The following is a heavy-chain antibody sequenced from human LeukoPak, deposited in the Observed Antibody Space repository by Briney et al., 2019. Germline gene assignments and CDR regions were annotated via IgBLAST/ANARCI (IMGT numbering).Heavy chain of an antibody. D-gene: IGHD3-22*01. V-gene: IGHV4-31*03. CDR3: ARGRGSGYYKYYFDY. Sequence: KPSETLSLTCTVSGGSISSGGYYWSWIRQHPGKGLEWIGYIYYSGSTYYNPSLKSRVTISVDTSKNQFSLKLSSVTAADTAVYYCARGRGSGYYKYYFDYWGQGTLSPSPQ. J-gene: IGHJ4*02. CDR1: GGSISSGGYY. CDR2: IYYSGST.